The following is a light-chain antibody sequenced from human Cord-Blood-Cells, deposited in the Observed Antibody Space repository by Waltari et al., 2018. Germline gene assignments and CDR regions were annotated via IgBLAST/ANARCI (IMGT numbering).Light chain of an antibody. Sequence: DIQMTQSPSTLSASVGDRVTITCRASQSISSWLAWYQPKPGKAPKLLIYKASSLESGVPSRVSGSGSGTEFTLTISSLQPDDFATYYCQQYNSYSPYTFGQGTKLEIK. V-gene: IGKV1-5*03. J-gene: IGKJ2*01. CDR3: QQYNSYSPYT. CDR2: KAS. CDR1: QSISSW.